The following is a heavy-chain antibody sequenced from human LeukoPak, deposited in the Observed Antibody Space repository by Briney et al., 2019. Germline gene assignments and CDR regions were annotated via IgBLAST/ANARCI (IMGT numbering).Heavy chain of an antibody. V-gene: IGHV3-53*01. CDR3: AKDYRAHPLRPNWLDP. CDR1: GFTVHSNY. J-gene: IGHJ5*02. Sequence: GGSLRLSCAASGFTVHSNYMSWVRQAPGKGLEWVSVIDRSGVTHYADSVKGRFTISRDNSKNTLYLQMYSLRAEDTGVYYCAKDYRAHPLRPNWLDPWGQGTLVTVSS. D-gene: IGHD1-26*01. CDR2: IDRSGVT.